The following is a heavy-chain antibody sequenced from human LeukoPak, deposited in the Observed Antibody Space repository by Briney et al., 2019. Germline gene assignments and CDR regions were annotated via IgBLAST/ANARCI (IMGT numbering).Heavy chain of an antibody. J-gene: IGHJ4*02. CDR3: ARDGYSFGHDFDY. CDR1: GFTFSSYW. D-gene: IGHD5-18*01. Sequence: GGSLRLSCAASGFTFSSYWMHWVRHTPGKGLVWVSRIKGDGSSTSYADSVRGRFTISRDNAKNTLYLQMNSLRAEDTAVYYCARDGYSFGHDFDYWGQGTLVTVAS. V-gene: IGHV3-74*01. CDR2: IKGDGSST.